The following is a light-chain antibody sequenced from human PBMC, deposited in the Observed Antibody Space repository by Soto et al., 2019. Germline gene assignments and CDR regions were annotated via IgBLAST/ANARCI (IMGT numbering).Light chain of an antibody. CDR3: QQYGSSPT. CDR2: GAS. Sequence: EIVLTQSPAPLSLSPGERATLSCRASQSVSNNYLAWYQQKPGQAPRRLIYGASSRATGIPDRFSGSGSGTDFTLTISRLEPEDFAVYYCQQYGSSPTLGEGTRLEIK. CDR1: QSVSNNY. V-gene: IGKV3-20*01. J-gene: IGKJ5*01.